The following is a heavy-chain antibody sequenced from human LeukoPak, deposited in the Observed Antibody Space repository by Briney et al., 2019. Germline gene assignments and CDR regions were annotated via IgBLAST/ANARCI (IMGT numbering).Heavy chain of an antibody. CDR2: ISSSGSTI. D-gene: IGHD3-22*01. Sequence: GGSLRLSCAASGFTFSDYYMSWIRQAPGKGLEWVSYISSSGSTIYYADSVKGRFTISRDNAKNTLYLQMNSLRAEDTAVYYCARSSGYYHDAFDIWGQGTMVTVSS. CDR3: ARSSGYYHDAFDI. V-gene: IGHV3-11*04. CDR1: GFTFSDYY. J-gene: IGHJ3*02.